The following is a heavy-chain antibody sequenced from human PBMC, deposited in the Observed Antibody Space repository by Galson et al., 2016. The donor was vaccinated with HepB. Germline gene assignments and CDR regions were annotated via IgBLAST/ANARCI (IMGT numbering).Heavy chain of an antibody. V-gene: IGHV3-30*04. J-gene: IGHJ6*02. Sequence: SLRLSCAVSGFTFSSYAMHWVRQAPGKGLEWVAVISYDGSNKKYADSVKGRFTISRDNSKNTLYLQMNSLRAEDSAVYYCAKDQVATPYLRDYYYGMDVWGQGATVTVSS. CDR3: AKDQVATPYLRDYYYGMDV. CDR1: GFTFSSYA. D-gene: IGHD5-12*01. CDR2: ISYDGSNK.